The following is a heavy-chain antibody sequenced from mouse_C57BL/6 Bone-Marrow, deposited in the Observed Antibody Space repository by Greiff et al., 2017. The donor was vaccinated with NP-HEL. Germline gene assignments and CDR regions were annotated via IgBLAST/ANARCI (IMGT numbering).Heavy chain of an antibody. J-gene: IGHJ2*01. Sequence: QVQLQQSGAELVRPGASVKLSCKASGYTFTDYYINWVKQRPGQGLEWIARIYPGSGNTYYNEKFKGKATLTAEKSSSTAYMQLSSLTSEDSAVYFCARRTTVVAGSYFDYWGQGTTLTVSS. CDR2: IYPGSGNT. CDR1: GYTFTDYY. V-gene: IGHV1-76*01. CDR3: ARRTTVVAGSYFDY. D-gene: IGHD1-1*01.